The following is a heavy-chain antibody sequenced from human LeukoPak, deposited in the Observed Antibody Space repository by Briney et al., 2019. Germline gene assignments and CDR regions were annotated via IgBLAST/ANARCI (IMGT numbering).Heavy chain of an antibody. CDR3: AVLGYCSSTSCRGAFDI. V-gene: IGHV4-34*01. Sequence: SETLSLTCAVYGGSFSGYYWSWIRQPPGKGLEWIGEINHSGSTNYNPSLKSRVTISVDTSKNQFSLKLSSVTAADTAVYYCAVLGYCSSTSCRGAFDIWGQGTMVTVSS. CDR1: GGSFSGYY. J-gene: IGHJ3*02. CDR2: INHSGST. D-gene: IGHD2-2*01.